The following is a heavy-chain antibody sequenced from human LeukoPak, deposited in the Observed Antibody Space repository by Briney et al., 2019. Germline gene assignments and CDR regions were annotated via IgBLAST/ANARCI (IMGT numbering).Heavy chain of an antibody. CDR3: ARSYSGTDYYYDAMEA. J-gene: IGHJ6*02. D-gene: IGHD1-26*01. V-gene: IGHV4-59*01. CDR2: IYYTGTT. Sequence: SETLSLSCTVSGGSFSNYDWSWIRQPPGKGLEWIAYIYYTGTTNYNPSLKSRVTISLDTSKNQFSLKLTSVTAADTAVYYCARSYSGTDYYYDAMEAWGHGTTVTVSS. CDR1: GGSFSNYD.